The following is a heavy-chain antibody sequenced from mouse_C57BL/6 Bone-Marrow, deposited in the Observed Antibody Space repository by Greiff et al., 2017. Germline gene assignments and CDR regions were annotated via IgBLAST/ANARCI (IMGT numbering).Heavy chain of an antibody. Sequence: VQLQQSGAELVRPGASVKLSCTASGFNIKDDYMHWVKPRPEQGLEWIGRIDPENGDTEYASKFQGKATITADTSSNTAYLQLSSLTSEDTAVYYCTTTWFAYWGQGTLVTVSA. CDR3: TTTWFAY. CDR1: GFNIKDDY. CDR2: IDPENGDT. V-gene: IGHV14-4*01. J-gene: IGHJ3*01.